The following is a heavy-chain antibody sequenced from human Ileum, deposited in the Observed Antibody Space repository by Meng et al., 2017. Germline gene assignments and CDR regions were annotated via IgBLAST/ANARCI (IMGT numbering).Heavy chain of an antibody. CDR3: ARRVGATPYAYNWLDP. Sequence: QVQLQQWGAGLLNPSETLFLTCGVYGGSFSGYYWSWIRQPPGKGLEWIGEIDHSGGTNYNPSLKNRVTISVDTSNNRFSLKLSSVKAADTALYFCARRVGATPYAYNWLDPWGQGTLVTVSS. CDR1: GGSFSGYY. D-gene: IGHD1-26*01. CDR2: IDHSGGT. V-gene: IGHV4-34*01. J-gene: IGHJ5*02.